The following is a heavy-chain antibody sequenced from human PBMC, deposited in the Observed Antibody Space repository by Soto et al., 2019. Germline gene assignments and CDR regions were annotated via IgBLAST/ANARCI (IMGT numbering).Heavy chain of an antibody. CDR2: IDSSGGNT. V-gene: IGHV3-23*01. J-gene: IGHJ4*02. CDR3: SKFYGPVTEVVFFAY. Sequence: GGSLRLSCAASGFTFSSYAMSWVRQAPGKGLEWVSGIDSSGGNTYYADSVKGRFTISRDNSKNTLYLQMKSLRGEDTAVYYCSKFYGPVTEVVFFAYWAQGTLVPVSS. CDR1: GFTFSSYA. D-gene: IGHD3-22*01.